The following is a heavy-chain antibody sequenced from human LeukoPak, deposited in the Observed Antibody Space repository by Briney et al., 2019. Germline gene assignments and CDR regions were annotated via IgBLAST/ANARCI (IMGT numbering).Heavy chain of an antibody. V-gene: IGHV3-48*04. CDR2: ISSSSSTI. Sequence: GGSLRLSCAASGFTFSSYAMSWVRQAPGKGLEWVSYISSSSSTIYCADSVKGRFTISRDNAKNSLYLQMNSLRAEDTAVYYCARGLFGGVIVSDYWGQGTLVTVSS. D-gene: IGHD3-16*02. CDR3: ARGLFGGVIVSDY. J-gene: IGHJ4*02. CDR1: GFTFSSYA.